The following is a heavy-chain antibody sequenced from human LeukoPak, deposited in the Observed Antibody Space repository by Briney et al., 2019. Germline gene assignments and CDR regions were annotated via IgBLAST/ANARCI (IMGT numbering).Heavy chain of an antibody. CDR1: GGSISSGGYY. D-gene: IGHD5-24*01. J-gene: IGHJ4*02. Sequence: PSETLSLTCTVSGGSISSGGYYWSWIRQPAGKGLEWIGRIYTSGSTNYNPSLKSRVTISVDTSKNQFSLKLSSVTAADTAVYYCAREGDGYNYLDYWGQGTLVTVSS. V-gene: IGHV4-61*02. CDR3: AREGDGYNYLDY. CDR2: IYTSGST.